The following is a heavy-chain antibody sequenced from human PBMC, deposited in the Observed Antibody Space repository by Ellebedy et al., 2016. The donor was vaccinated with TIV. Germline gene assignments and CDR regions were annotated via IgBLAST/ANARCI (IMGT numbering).Heavy chain of an antibody. CDR1: GGTFSSYA. CDR3: ARGGGYYYGSGSYGWFDP. V-gene: IGHV1-69*06. Sequence: SVKVSXXASGGTFSSYAISWVRQAPGQGLEWMGGMIPIFGTANYAQKFQGRVTITADKSTSTAYMELSSLRSEDTAVYYCARGGGYYYGSGSYGWFDPWGQGTLVTVSS. J-gene: IGHJ5*02. D-gene: IGHD3-10*01. CDR2: MIPIFGTA.